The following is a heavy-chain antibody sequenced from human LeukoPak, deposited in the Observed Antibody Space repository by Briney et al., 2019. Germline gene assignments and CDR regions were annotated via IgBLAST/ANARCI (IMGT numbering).Heavy chain of an antibody. D-gene: IGHD1-26*01. CDR2: INPNSDGT. CDR3: ARGGGRFHFDC. J-gene: IGHJ4*02. V-gene: IGHV1-2*02. Sequence: GASVKVSCKTSGYSFTAHYIHWVRQAPGQGLEWMGWINPNSDGTSYAQKFQGRVTMTRDTSINTVYMELNRLTSDDTAVYYCARGGGRFHFDCWGQGTPVTVSS. CDR1: GYSFTAHY.